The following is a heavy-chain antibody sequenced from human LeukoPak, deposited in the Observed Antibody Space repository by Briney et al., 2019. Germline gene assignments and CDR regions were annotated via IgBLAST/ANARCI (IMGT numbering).Heavy chain of an antibody. CDR1: GYTFTSYD. V-gene: IGHV1-8*01. CDR2: MNPNSGNT. J-gene: IGHJ5*02. Sequence: GASVKVSCKASGYTFTSYDINWVRQATGQGLEWMGWMNPNSGNTGYAQKFQGRVTMTRNTSISTAYMELSSLRSEDTAVYYCARGARPYQPNWFDPWGQGTLVTVSS. D-gene: IGHD2-2*01. CDR3: ARGARPYQPNWFDP.